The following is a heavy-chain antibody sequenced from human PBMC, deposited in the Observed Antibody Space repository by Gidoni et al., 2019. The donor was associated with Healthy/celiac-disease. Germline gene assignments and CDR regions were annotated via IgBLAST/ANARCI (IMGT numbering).Heavy chain of an antibody. J-gene: IGHJ4*02. CDR2: IIPIFGTA. V-gene: IGHV1-69*01. D-gene: IGHD1-26*01. CDR3: ARSGDRGSATTRATFDY. Sequence: QVQLVQSGAAVKKPGSSVKVSCKASGGTFSSYAIRWVRQAPGPGLEWMGGIIPIFGTANYAQKFQGRVTITADESTSTAYMELSSLRSEDTAVYYCARSGDRGSATTRATFDYWGQGTLVTVSS. CDR1: GGTFSSYA.